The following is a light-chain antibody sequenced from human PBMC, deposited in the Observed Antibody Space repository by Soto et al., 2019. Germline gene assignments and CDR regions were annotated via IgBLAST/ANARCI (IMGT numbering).Light chain of an antibody. J-gene: IGKJ5*01. CDR1: QSVSSN. Sequence: EIVMTQSPATLSVSPGERATLSFSASQSVSSNLACYQQKTGQAPRLLIYGASTRATGIPARFSCSGSGTEFTLTISILQAEDFAVYYCQQLHMWPITFGQGTLLEIK. CDR3: QQLHMWPIT. CDR2: GAS. V-gene: IGKV3-15*01.